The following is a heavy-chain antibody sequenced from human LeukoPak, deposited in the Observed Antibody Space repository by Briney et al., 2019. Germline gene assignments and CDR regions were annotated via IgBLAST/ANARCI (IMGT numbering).Heavy chain of an antibody. CDR3: ATGPRNDP. Sequence: ASVKVSCKASGGTFSSYAINWVRQAAGQGLEWLGWVHPDNGNKYYSQRFRGRVTMSRDTSTTTAYMELSGLRSNDTAGYFCATGPRNDPWGQGTLVTVSS. J-gene: IGHJ5*02. D-gene: IGHD1-14*01. CDR2: VHPDNGNK. CDR1: GGTFSSYA. V-gene: IGHV1-8*02.